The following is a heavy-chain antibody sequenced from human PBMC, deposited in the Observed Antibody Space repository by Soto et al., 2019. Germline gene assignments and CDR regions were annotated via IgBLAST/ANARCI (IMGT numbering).Heavy chain of an antibody. D-gene: IGHD2-15*01. CDR1: GFTFNNYA. J-gene: IGHJ4*02. CDR3: AKGGGSRGYCAGGTCLHFDY. CDR2: ISGGGAGT. V-gene: IGHV3-23*01. Sequence: EVQLLESGGRLVQPGESLRLSCAASGFTFNNYAMTWVRQAPGKGLEWVSVISGGGAGTYYADSVKGRFTVSRDNSKNTLFLQMNSLRAEDTAIYYCAKGGGSRGYCAGGTCLHFDYWGQGTLVTVSS.